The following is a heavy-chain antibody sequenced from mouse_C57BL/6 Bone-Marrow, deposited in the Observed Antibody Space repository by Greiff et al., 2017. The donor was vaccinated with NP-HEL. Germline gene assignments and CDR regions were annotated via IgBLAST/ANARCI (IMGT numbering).Heavy chain of an antibody. CDR3: ARDPFAY. V-gene: IGHV3-6*01. Sequence: EVKLQESGPGLVKPSQSLSLPCSVTGYSITSGYYWNWIRQFPGNQLEWMGYISYDGSNNYNPSLKNRISITRDTSKNQFFLKLNSVTTEDTATYYCARDPFAYWGQGTLVTVSA. CDR1: GYSITSGYY. J-gene: IGHJ3*01. CDR2: ISYDGSN.